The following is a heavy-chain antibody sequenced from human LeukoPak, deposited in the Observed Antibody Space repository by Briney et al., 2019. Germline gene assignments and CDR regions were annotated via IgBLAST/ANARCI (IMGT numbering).Heavy chain of an antibody. J-gene: IGHJ3*02. CDR3: ARQSAFDI. Sequence: PGRSLRLSCEASVFTFSSYAMHWVRQAPGKGLEWVAVISYDGSNEYYADSVKGRFTISRDNSKNTLYLQMSSLRPEDTAVYYCARQSAFDIWGQGTMVTVSS. CDR2: ISYDGSNE. CDR1: VFTFSSYA. V-gene: IGHV3-30*03.